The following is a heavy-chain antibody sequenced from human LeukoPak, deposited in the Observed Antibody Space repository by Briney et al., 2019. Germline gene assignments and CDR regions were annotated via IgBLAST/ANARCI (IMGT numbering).Heavy chain of an antibody. CDR2: INPDNGGT. Sequence: ASVKVSCKASGYAFTGYYMHWVRQAPGQGLEWMGWINPDNGGTNYAQKFQGRVTMTRDMSISTAYMELSRLRSDDTAVYYCARDPSNSGYDYLYYFDYWGQGTLVTVSS. CDR3: ARDPSNSGYDYLYYFDY. D-gene: IGHD5-12*01. CDR1: GYAFTGYY. V-gene: IGHV1-2*02. J-gene: IGHJ4*02.